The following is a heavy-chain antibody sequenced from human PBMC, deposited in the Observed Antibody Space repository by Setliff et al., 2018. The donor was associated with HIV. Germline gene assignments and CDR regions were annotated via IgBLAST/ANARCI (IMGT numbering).Heavy chain of an antibody. Sequence: VSCQASGGTFSRYAISWVRQAPGQGLEWMGGIIPIFGTANYAQKFQGRVTITTDESTSTAYMELSSLRSEDTAVYYCAREAYYYGSGSYYPPIYYYYYMDVWGKGTTVTVSS. CDR1: GGTFSRYA. CDR3: AREAYYYGSGSYYPPIYYYYYMDV. CDR2: IIPIFGTA. V-gene: IGHV1-69*05. D-gene: IGHD3-10*01. J-gene: IGHJ6*03.